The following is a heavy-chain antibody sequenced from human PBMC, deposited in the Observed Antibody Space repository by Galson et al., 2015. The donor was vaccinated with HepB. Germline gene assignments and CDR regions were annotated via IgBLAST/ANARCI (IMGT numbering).Heavy chain of an antibody. D-gene: IGHD3-22*01. Sequence: SLRLSCAASGFTFSSYTMGWVRQAPGKGLEWVSGIKGGGDAYYADSVKGRFSISRDNSKNTLYLQMNSLRAEDTAVYHCAKTDSIYIRRPFDLWGQGKMVPVSS. J-gene: IGHJ3*01. CDR1: GFTFSSYT. V-gene: IGHV3-23*01. CDR3: AKTDSIYIRRPFDL. CDR2: IKGGGDA.